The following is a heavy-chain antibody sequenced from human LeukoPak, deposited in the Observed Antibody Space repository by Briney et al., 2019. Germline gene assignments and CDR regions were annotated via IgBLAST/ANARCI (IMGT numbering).Heavy chain of an antibody. Sequence: PGGSLRLSCAASGFTFSNAWMSWVRQAPGKGLEWVGRIKSKTDGGTTDYAAPVKGRFTISRDDSKNTLYLQMNSLKTEDTAVYYCTTLGSGYYYRNVWFDPWGQGTLVTVSS. V-gene: IGHV3-15*01. CDR2: IKSKTDGGTT. D-gene: IGHD3-22*01. CDR1: GFTFSNAW. J-gene: IGHJ5*02. CDR3: TTLGSGYYYRNVWFDP.